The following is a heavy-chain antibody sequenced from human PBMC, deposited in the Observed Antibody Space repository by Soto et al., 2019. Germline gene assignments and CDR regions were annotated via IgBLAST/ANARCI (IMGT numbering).Heavy chain of an antibody. V-gene: IGHV1-2*02. J-gene: IGHJ5*02. CDR2: IGPESGAT. CDR3: GRVYSSSWLDP. CDR1: GYTFTGHY. D-gene: IGHD6-13*01. Sequence: GASVKVSCKASGYTFTGHYIHWVRQAPEQGPEWMGEIGPESGATRYAQKFQGRVTMTRDTSITTVYMELKNLSPDDTAVYYCGRVYSSSWLDPWGQGTLVTVSS.